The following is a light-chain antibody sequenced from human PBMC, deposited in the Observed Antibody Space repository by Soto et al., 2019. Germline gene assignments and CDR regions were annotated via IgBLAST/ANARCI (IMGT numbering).Light chain of an antibody. J-gene: IGLJ1*01. Sequence: SYELTQPPSVSVAPGQTARITCGGNNIGSKSVHCYQQKPGQAPVLVVYDDSDRPSGIPERFSGSNSGNTATLTISRVEAGDEADYYCQVWDNSSDHPVFGTGTKLTVL. V-gene: IGLV3-21*02. CDR2: DDS. CDR1: NIGSKS. CDR3: QVWDNSSDHPV.